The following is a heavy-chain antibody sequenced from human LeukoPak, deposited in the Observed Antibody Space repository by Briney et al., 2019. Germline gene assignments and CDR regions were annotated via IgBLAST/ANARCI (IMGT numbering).Heavy chain of an antibody. Sequence: SSESLSLTCTVSGGSMSSYYWSWIRQPPGKGLEWIGYIFYSGRTNYNTSLKSRVTVSVDTYKNQFSLKLASVTAADTAVYYCARSPSSGYYYSGHCAFDIWGQGTMVAVFS. CDR2: IFYSGRT. D-gene: IGHD3-22*01. CDR1: GGSMSSYY. J-gene: IGHJ3*02. CDR3: ARSPSSGYYYSGHCAFDI. V-gene: IGHV4-59*01.